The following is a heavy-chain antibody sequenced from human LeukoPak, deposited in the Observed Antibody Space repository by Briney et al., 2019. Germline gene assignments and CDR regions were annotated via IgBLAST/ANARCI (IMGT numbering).Heavy chain of an antibody. J-gene: IGHJ4*02. CDR1: RGTFSSYA. D-gene: IGHD3-10*01. Sequence: RRASVKVSCKASRGTFSSYAISWVRQAPGQGLEWMGRIIPILGIANYAQKFQGRVTITADKSTSTAYMELSSLRSEDTAVYYCAYGSGSYYPAPFDYWGQGTLVTVSS. V-gene: IGHV1-69*04. CDR3: AYGSGSYYPAPFDY. CDR2: IIPILGIA.